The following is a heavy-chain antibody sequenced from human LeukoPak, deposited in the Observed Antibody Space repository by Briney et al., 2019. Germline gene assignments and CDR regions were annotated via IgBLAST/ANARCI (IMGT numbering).Heavy chain of an antibody. CDR3: ARHLLWFGELSGGFDY. J-gene: IGHJ4*02. CDR2: ISGSGGST. CDR1: GF. Sequence: PGGSLRLSCAASGFMNWVRQAPEKGLEWVSGISGSGGSTYYADSVKGRFTISRDNSKNTLYLQMNSLRAEDTAVYYCARHLLWFGELSGGFDYWGQGTLVTVSS. V-gene: IGHV3-23*01. D-gene: IGHD3-10*01.